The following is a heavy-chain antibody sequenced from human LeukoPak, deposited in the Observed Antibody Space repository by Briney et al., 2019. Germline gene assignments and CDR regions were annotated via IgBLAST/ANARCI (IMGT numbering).Heavy chain of an antibody. CDR2: ISSSSSYI. J-gene: IGHJ6*02. CDR1: GFTFSSYS. V-gene: IGHV3-21*01. D-gene: IGHD2-15*01. CDR3: ARDVVTYCSGGSCYSPGLDV. Sequence: PGGSLRLSCAASGFTFSSYSMNWVRQAPGKGLQWVSSISSSSSYIYYADSVKGRFTISRDNAKNSLYLEMKRLTAEDTAVYYCARDVVTYCSGGSCYSPGLDVWGQGTTVTVSS.